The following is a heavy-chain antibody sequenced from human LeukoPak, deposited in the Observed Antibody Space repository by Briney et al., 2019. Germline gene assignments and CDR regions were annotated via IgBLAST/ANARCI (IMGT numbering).Heavy chain of an antibody. D-gene: IGHD1-1*01. CDR2: IFHSGNT. V-gene: IGHV4-4*02. CDR1: GDSISSSYW. Sequence: SGTLSLTCAVSGDSISSSYWWSWVRQPPGQGLEWIGEIFHSGNTNYNPPLKSRVTISVDKSKNQFSLKLSSVTAADTAVYYCAREWAGTDYWGQGTLVTVPS. J-gene: IGHJ4*02. CDR3: AREWAGTDY.